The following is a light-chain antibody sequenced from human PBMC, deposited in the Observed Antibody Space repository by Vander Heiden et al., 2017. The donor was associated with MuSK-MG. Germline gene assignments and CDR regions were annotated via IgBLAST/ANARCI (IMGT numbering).Light chain of an antibody. CDR1: QSVLYSPSNKNY. J-gene: IGKJ4*01. Sequence: DIVMTQSPDSLAVSLGARATINCKSSQSVLYSPSNKNYLAWYQQKPGQPPKLLIYWASTRESGVPDRFSGSGSGTDFTLTISSLQAEDVAVYYCQQYYSTPLTFGGGTKVEIK. CDR2: WAS. V-gene: IGKV4-1*01. CDR3: QQYYSTPLT.